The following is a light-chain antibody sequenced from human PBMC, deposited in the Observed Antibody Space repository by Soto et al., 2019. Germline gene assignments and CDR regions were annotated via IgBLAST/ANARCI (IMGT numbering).Light chain of an antibody. V-gene: IGLV2-23*02. CDR1: SSYVGSDNL. J-gene: IGLJ2*01. CDR3: SSARSYIHVV. Sequence: QSVLTLPASVSGSPGQSITISCTGTSSYVGSDNLVSWFQQHPGKAPKLMIYEVNKRPSGVSNRFSGSKSGNTASLTISGLQAEDEADYYCSSARSYIHVVFGGGTKLTVL. CDR2: EVN.